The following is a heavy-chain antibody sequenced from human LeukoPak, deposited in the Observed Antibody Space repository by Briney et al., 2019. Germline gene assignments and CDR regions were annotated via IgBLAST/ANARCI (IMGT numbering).Heavy chain of an antibody. CDR1: GDSVSNHNYY. CDR2: IYYSGST. V-gene: IGHV4-39*01. J-gene: IGHJ4*02. D-gene: IGHD2-15*01. Sequence: SETLSLTCTVSGDSVSNHNYYWGWIRQPPGKGLEWIGSIYYSGSTYYNPSLNSRVTISVDTSKNQFSLKVSSVTAADTAGYYCARLGWWDSWGQGTLVTVSS. CDR3: ARLGWWDS.